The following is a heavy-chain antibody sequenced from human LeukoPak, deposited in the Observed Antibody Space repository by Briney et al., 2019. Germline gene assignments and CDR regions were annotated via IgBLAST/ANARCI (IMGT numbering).Heavy chain of an antibody. CDR1: GFTFSSYA. D-gene: IGHD1-26*01. Sequence: GRSLRLSCAASGFTFSSYAMHWVRQAPGKGLERAAVISYDGSNKYYADSVKGRFTISRDNSKNTLYLQMNSLRAEDTAVYYCARSPVGATTKNPHFDYWGQGTLVTVSS. CDR2: ISYDGSNK. CDR3: ARSPVGATTKNPHFDY. V-gene: IGHV3-30*04. J-gene: IGHJ4*02.